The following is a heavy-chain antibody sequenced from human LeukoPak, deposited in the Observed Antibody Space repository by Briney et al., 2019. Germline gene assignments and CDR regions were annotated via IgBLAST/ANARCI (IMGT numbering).Heavy chain of an antibody. CDR1: GGSISSYY. CDR2: IYTSGST. J-gene: IGHJ6*02. CDR3: ARDSFSVAGYYYYGMDV. D-gene: IGHD6-19*01. V-gene: IGHV4-4*07. Sequence: SETLSLTCTVSGGSISSYYCSWIRQPAGQGLEWIGRIYTSGSTNYNPSLKSRVTMSVDTSKNQFSLKLSSVTAADTAVYYCARDSFSVAGYYYYGMDVWGQGTTVTVSS.